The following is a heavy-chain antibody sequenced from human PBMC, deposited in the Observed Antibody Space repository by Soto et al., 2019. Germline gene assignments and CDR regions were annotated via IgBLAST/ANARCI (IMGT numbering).Heavy chain of an antibody. J-gene: IGHJ4*02. CDR2: IYYSGST. CDR3: AGAPNWAYFEF. Sequence: PSETLSLTCTVSGGSISSSSYYWGWIRQPPGKGLEWFGSIYYSGSTYYNPSLKSRVTISMDTSKNQFSLKLSSVTAADTSVYCGAGAPNWAYFEFWGQGTLVTVSS. CDR1: GGSISSSSYY. V-gene: IGHV4-39*07. D-gene: IGHD7-27*01.